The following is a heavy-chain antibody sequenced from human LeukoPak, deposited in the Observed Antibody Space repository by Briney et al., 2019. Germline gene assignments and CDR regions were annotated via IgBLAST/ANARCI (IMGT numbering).Heavy chain of an antibody. CDR1: GYIFIDYY. Sequence: ASVKVSCKASGYIFIDYYVHWIRQAPGRSLEWMGLINPRTGSTDYAQMFQDRVTMTRDTSISTASMELMNLTSDDTAVYYCAREPYGGALSKFDYWGQGTLVTVSS. V-gene: IGHV1-2*02. J-gene: IGHJ4*02. CDR2: INPRTGST. CDR3: AREPYGGALSKFDY. D-gene: IGHD4-17*01.